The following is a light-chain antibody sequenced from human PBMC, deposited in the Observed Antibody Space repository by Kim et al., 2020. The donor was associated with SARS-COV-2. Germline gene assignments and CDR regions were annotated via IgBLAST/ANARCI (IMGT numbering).Light chain of an antibody. CDR3: QQSYSSPPT. Sequence: ASIGDRVTITCRASQSISRHFNWYQKRPGEAPKLLIYGASNMQSGVPSRFSGSGSGTDFTLTISSLQPEDFAAYYCQQSYSSPPTFGQGTKVDIK. J-gene: IGKJ1*01. V-gene: IGKV1-39*01. CDR1: QSISRH. CDR2: GAS.